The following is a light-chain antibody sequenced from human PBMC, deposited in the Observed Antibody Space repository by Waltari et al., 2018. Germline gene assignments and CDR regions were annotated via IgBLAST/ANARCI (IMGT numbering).Light chain of an antibody. CDR2: GAS. Sequence: EIVLTQSPSTLSLSPGERATLSCRASESVRTALAWYQQKPGQAPRLLIFGASNRAIGSPDKFSGGGYRTDFSLTISRLEPGEFAVYFCQHYVRLPVAFGQGTNV. V-gene: IGKV3-20*01. CDR3: QHYVRLPVA. J-gene: IGKJ1*01. CDR1: ESVRTA.